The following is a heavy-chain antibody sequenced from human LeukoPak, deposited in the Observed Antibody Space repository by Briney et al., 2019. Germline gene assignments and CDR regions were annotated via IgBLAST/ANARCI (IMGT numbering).Heavy chain of an antibody. CDR2: INGYNGNT. V-gene: IGHV1-18*04. CDR1: GYTFTRNG. CDR3: AREGWGTYSSGPYYFDY. Sequence: GASVKVSCKASGYTFTRNGISWVRQAPGQGLEWMGWINGYNGNTKYAQKLQGRVTMTTDTSTTTAYMELRSLRSDDTAVYYCAREGWGTYSSGPYYFDYRGQGTLITVSS. J-gene: IGHJ4*02. D-gene: IGHD6-19*01.